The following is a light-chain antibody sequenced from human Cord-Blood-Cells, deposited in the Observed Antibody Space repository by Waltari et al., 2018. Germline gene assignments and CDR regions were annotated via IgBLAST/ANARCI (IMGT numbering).Light chain of an antibody. V-gene: IGKV1-33*01. CDR1: QDMSNY. CDR2: DAS. J-gene: IGKJ4*01. CDR3: QQYDNLLLT. Sequence: DIQMTQSPSSLSASVGDRVTITCQASQDMSNYLNWYQQKPGKAPKLLIYDASNLETGVPSRFSGSGSGTEFTFTISSLQPEDIATYYCQQYDNLLLTFGGGTKVEIK.